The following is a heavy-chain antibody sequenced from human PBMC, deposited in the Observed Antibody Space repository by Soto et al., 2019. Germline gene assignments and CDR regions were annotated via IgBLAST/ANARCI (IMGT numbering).Heavy chain of an antibody. J-gene: IGHJ4*02. D-gene: IGHD1-26*01. CDR1: GGSFSGYSISSSNW. Sequence: SSETLSLTCAVYGGSFSGYSISSSNWWGWIRQPPGKGLEWIGYIYYSGTTYYNPSLKSRVTMSVDTSKNQFSLKLTSVTAVDTAVYYCARREIQGPIDYWGQGTLVTVSS. CDR2: IYYSGTT. CDR3: ARREIQGPIDY. V-gene: IGHV4-28*01.